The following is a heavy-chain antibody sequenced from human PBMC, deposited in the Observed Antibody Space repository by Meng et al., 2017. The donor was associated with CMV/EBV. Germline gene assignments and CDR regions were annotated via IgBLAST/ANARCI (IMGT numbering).Heavy chain of an antibody. D-gene: IGHD3-3*01. CDR1: GFTFSSYA. CDR2: ISYDGSNK. V-gene: IGHV3-30-3*01. Sequence: GESLKISCAASGFTFSSYAMHWVRQAPGKGLEWVAVISYDGSNKYYADSVTGRFTISRDNSKNTLYLQMNSLRAEDTAVYYCARDGAGGFLEWLLDFDYWGQGTLVTVSS. CDR3: ARDGAGGFLEWLLDFDY. J-gene: IGHJ4*02.